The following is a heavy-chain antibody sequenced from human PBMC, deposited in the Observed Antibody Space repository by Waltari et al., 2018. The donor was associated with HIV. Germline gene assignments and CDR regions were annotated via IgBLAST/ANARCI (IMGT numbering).Heavy chain of an antibody. D-gene: IGHD4-17*01. CDR2: IIGSGTST. Sequence: EVQMVESGGGLVQPGGSLRLSCAASGFTSSTYAVSWVRQAPGKGLDWVSIIIGSGTSTYYAYSVKGRLTISKDTSKNMVYLQMNSLRVDDTGVYYCAKCLTLRSEEEDWGQGTLVTVSS. J-gene: IGHJ4*02. V-gene: IGHV3-23*04. CDR3: AKCLTLRSEEED. CDR1: GFTSSTYA.